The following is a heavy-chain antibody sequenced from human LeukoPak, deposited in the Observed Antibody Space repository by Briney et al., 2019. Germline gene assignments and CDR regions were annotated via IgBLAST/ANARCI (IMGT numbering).Heavy chain of an antibody. J-gene: IGHJ4*02. D-gene: IGHD6-19*01. Sequence: PSETLSLTCTVSGDSLSSHYWSWIRQPPGKGLEWIGYIYGSGSTHYDPSLRSRVTISEDTSKNQFSLKLTSVTAADTAVYYCARNGGWYSHDSWGQGTLVTVSS. CDR2: IYGSGST. CDR3: ARNGGWYSHDS. V-gene: IGHV4-59*08. CDR1: GDSLSSHY.